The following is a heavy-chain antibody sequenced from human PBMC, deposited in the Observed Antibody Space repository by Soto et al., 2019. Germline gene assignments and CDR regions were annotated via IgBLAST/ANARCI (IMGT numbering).Heavy chain of an antibody. D-gene: IGHD4-17*01. CDR3: ARDYGDPLGYYYYMDV. V-gene: IGHV3-7*01. CDR2: IKQDGSEK. Sequence: GGALRLSFAASGFTFSRYWVSWVRQAPGKGLEWVANIKQDGSEKYYVDSVKGRFTISRDNAKNSLYLQMNSLRAEDTAVYYCARDYGDPLGYYYYMDVWGKGTTVTVSS. CDR1: GFTFSRYW. J-gene: IGHJ6*03.